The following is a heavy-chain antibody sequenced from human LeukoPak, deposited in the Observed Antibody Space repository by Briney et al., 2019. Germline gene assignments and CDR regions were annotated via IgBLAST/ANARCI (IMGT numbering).Heavy chain of an antibody. D-gene: IGHD7-27*01. CDR2: ISDSGGST. J-gene: IGHJ2*01. CDR1: GFTFSSYG. Sequence: GGTLRLSCAASGFTFSSYGMTWVRQAPGKGLEWVSAISDSGGSTNYADSVRGRFTISRDNSKNTLYLQMNSLRPEDTAVYYCAKDSTGDHWYFDLWGRGTLVTVSS. CDR3: AKDSTGDHWYFDL. V-gene: IGHV3-23*01.